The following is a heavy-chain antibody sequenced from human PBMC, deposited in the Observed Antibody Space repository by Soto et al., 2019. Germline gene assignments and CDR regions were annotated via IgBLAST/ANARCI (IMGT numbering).Heavy chain of an antibody. CDR2: IIPILGIA. CDR3: ARGGGVVIQSIDYYYMDV. CDR1: GGTFSSYT. D-gene: IGHD3-3*01. V-gene: IGHV1-69*02. Sequence: SVKVSCKASGGTFSSYTISWVRQAPGQGLEWMGRIIPILGIANYAQKFQGRVTITADKSTSTAYMELSSLRSEDTAVYYCARGGGVVIQSIDYYYMDVWGKGTTVTVSS. J-gene: IGHJ6*03.